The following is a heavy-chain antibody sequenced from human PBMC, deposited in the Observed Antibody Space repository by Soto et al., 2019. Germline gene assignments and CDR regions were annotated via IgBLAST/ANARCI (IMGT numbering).Heavy chain of an antibody. CDR2: INPSGDTT. Sequence: QVQLVQSGAEVKKPGASVKVSCKASGFTFTSYYMHWVRQAPAQGLEWMGIINPSGDTTNYAQEFQGRVTMNRDTSTSTVYMELSSLRSEDTAVYYCTRGAYCGGDCYDYWGQGTLVTVSS. J-gene: IGHJ4*02. V-gene: IGHV1-46*03. CDR3: TRGAYCGGDCYDY. CDR1: GFTFTSYY. D-gene: IGHD2-21*01.